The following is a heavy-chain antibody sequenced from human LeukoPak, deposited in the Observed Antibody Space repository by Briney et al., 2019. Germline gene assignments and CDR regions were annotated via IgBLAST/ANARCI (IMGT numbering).Heavy chain of an antibody. Sequence: SETLSLTCTVSGGSIGSYYWSWIRQPPGKGLEWIGYIYYSGSTNYNPSLKSRVTISVDTSKNQFSLKLSSVTAADTAVYYCARVSSITMVRGVFDYWGQGTLVTVSS. D-gene: IGHD3-10*01. V-gene: IGHV4-59*01. J-gene: IGHJ4*02. CDR3: ARVSSITMVRGVFDY. CDR2: IYYSGST. CDR1: GGSIGSYY.